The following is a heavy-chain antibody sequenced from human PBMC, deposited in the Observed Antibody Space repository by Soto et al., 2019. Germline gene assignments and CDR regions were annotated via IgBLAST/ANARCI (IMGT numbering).Heavy chain of an antibody. CDR3: AKEYTSISRGSFDY. Sequence: EVHRLEFGGGLVQPGGSLRLSCAASGFTCSNYAMNWVRQAPGKGLEWVSGITGSSGRTFYADSVKGRFTISRDNSKTTVFLQMNNVRADDTAVYYCAKEYTSISRGSFDYWGQGAMVTVSS. CDR1: GFTCSNYA. CDR2: ITGSSGRT. D-gene: IGHD6-19*01. J-gene: IGHJ4*02. V-gene: IGHV3-23*01.